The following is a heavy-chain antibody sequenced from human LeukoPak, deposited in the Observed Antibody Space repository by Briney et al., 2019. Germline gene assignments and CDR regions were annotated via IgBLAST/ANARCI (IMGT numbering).Heavy chain of an antibody. CDR1: GGPITEYY. D-gene: IGHD1-26*01. Sequence: SETLSLTCSVSGGPITEYYWSWNRQPPGKGLEWIGYIYHTGSTNYSPSLKSRLTMSVDASRNQFSLKLVSVTAADTGVYYCARDRGTTGYYYLDSWGQGILVTVSS. V-gene: IGHV4-59*01. CDR3: ARDRGTTGYYYLDS. CDR2: IYHTGST. J-gene: IGHJ4*02.